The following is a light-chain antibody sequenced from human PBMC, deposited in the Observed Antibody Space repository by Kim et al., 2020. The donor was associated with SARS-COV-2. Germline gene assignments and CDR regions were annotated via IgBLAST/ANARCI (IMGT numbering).Light chain of an antibody. J-gene: IGKJ4*01. V-gene: IGKV1-8*01. CDR2: AAS. CDR1: QGISSY. Sequence: AIRMTQSPSSFSASIGDRVTITCRASQGISSYLAWYQQKPGKAPNLLIYAASTLQSGVPSRFSGSGSGTDFTLTITCLQSEDFATYYGQQYYSYPETFGGGTKVDIK. CDR3: QQYYSYPET.